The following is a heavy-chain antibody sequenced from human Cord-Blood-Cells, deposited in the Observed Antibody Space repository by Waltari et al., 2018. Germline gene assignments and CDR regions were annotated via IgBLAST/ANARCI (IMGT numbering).Heavy chain of an antibody. V-gene: IGHV3-30*04. CDR3: ARESGDAFDI. CDR2: ISYDGSNK. D-gene: IGHD7-27*01. CDR1: GFTFSSYA. Sequence: QVQLVESGGGVVQPGRSLRLSCAASGFTFSSYAMHWVRQAPGKGLEWVAVISYDGSNKYYADSVKGRFTSSRDNSKNTLYLQMNSLRAEDTAVYYCARESGDAFDIWGQGTMVTVSS. J-gene: IGHJ3*02.